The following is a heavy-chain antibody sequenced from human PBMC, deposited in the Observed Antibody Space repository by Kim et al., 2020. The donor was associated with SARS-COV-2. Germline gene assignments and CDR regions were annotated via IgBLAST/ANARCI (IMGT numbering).Heavy chain of an antibody. CDR3: TRGGYDFWSGYYDALYYYGMDV. CDR2: IRSKAYGGTT. Sequence: GGSLRLSCTASGFTFGDYAMSWFRQAPGKGLEWVGFIRSKAYGGTTEYAASVKGRFTISRDDSKSIAYLQMNSLKTEDTAVYYCTRGGYDFWSGYYDALYYYGMDVWGQGTTVTVSS. CDR1: GFTFGDYA. V-gene: IGHV3-49*03. J-gene: IGHJ6*02. D-gene: IGHD3-3*01.